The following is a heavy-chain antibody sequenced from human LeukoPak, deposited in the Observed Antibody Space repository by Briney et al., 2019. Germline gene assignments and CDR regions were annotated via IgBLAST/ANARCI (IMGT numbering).Heavy chain of an antibody. CDR3: ARGTTVNGRTFDY. V-gene: IGHV1-2*04. D-gene: IGHD4-11*01. Sequence: ASVKVSCKASGYTFTGYYMHWVRQAPGQGLEWMGWINPNSGGTNYAQKFQGWVTMTRDTSISTAYMELSRLRSDDTAVYYCARGTTVNGRTFDYWGQGTLVTVSS. J-gene: IGHJ4*02. CDR1: GYTFTGYY. CDR2: INPNSGGT.